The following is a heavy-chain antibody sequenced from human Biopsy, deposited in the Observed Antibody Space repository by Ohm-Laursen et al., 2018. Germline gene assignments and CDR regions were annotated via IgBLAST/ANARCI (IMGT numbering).Heavy chain of an antibody. CDR1: GGSISSSTTYY. V-gene: IGHV4-39*01. CDR2: IYNTETT. D-gene: IGHD2-2*01. J-gene: IGHJ5*02. Sequence: SETLSLTCTVSGGSISSSTTYYWAWLRQPPGKGLEWIGSIYNTETTFYNPSLKSRVTISVDTSTNQFPLKLTSVAAADTAVYYCARHRGGMPSSGNWFDHWGQGTLVTVSS. CDR3: ARHRGGMPSSGNWFDH.